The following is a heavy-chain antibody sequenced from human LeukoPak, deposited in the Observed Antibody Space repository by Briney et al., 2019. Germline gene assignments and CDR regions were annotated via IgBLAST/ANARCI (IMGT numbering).Heavy chain of an antibody. V-gene: IGHV3-66*01. CDR3: ARDHRLESGSYSADAFDI. D-gene: IGHD1-26*01. Sequence: GGSLRLSCAASGFTVSSNYMSWVRQAPGKGLEWVSVIYSGGSTYYADSVKGRFTISRDNSKNALYLQMNSLRAEDTAVYYCARDHRLESGSYSADAFDIWGQGTMVTVSS. J-gene: IGHJ3*02. CDR1: GFTVSSNY. CDR2: IYSGGST.